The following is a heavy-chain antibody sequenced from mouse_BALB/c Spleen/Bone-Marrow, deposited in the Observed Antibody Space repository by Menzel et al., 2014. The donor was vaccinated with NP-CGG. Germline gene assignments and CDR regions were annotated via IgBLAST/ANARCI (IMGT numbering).Heavy chain of an antibody. V-gene: IGHV1S41*01. CDR1: GYTFTSYW. CDR3: ARREVRREGYYFDY. CDR2: IAPGSGST. D-gene: IGHD2-14*01. J-gene: IGHJ2*01. Sequence: DLVKPGASVKLSCKASGYTFTSYWINWIKQRPGQGLEWIGRIAPGSGSTYYNEMFKGKATQTADRSSSTADIQLSSLSSEDSAVYFCARREVRREGYYFDYWGQGTTLTVSS.